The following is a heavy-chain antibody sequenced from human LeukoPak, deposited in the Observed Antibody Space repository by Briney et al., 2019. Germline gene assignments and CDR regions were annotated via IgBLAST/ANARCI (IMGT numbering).Heavy chain of an antibody. CDR3: ARLPHYDLIIGAGNWFDP. Sequence: KPSETLSLTCAVYGGSFSGYYWSWIRQPPGKGLEWIGEINHSGSTNYNPSLKSRVTISVDTSKNQFSLKLNSVTAADTAVYYCARLPHYDLIIGAGNWFDPWGQGTLVTVSS. CDR1: GGSFSGYY. CDR2: INHSGST. D-gene: IGHD3-3*01. J-gene: IGHJ5*02. V-gene: IGHV4-34*01.